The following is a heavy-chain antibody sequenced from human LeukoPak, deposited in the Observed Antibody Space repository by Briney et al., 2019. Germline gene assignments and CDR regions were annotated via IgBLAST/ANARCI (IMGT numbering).Heavy chain of an antibody. Sequence: GGSLRLSCAASGFTFSTYEMNWVRQAPGKGLEWVSYIGGSGSTIYYADSVKGRVTISRVQSTNTVYLQMNSLRADDTAVYYCAKAHCSSTSCSRADNWGQGTLVTVSS. CDR2: IGGSGSTI. V-gene: IGHV3-48*03. CDR3: AKAHCSSTSCSRADN. J-gene: IGHJ4*02. D-gene: IGHD2-2*01. CDR1: GFTFSTYE.